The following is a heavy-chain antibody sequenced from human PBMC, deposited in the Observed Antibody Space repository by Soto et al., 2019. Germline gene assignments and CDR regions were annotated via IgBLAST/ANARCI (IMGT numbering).Heavy chain of an antibody. D-gene: IGHD6-19*01. V-gene: IGHV3-30*18. Sequence: LRLSCAASGFTFSSYGMHWVRQAPGKGLEWVAVMSYDGSNKYYADSVKGRFTISRDNSKNTLYLQMNSLRTEDTAVYYCAKDLHPESVAVAGRSLGYWGQGTLVTVSS. CDR3: AKDLHPESVAVAGRSLGY. CDR1: GFTFSSYG. J-gene: IGHJ4*02. CDR2: MSYDGSNK.